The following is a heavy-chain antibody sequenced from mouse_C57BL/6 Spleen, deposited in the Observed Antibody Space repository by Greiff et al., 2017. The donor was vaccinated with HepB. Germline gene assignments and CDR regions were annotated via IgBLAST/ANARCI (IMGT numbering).Heavy chain of an antibody. CDR1: GYAFSSYW. J-gene: IGHJ2*01. CDR2: IYPGDGDT. Sequence: VQGVESGAELVKPGASVKISCKASGYAFSSYWMNWVQQRPGKGLEWIGQIYPGDGDTNYNGKFKGKATLTADKSSSTAYMQLSSLTSEDSAVYFCASNYDYWGQGTTLTVSS. D-gene: IGHD2-1*01. CDR3: ASNYDY. V-gene: IGHV1-80*01.